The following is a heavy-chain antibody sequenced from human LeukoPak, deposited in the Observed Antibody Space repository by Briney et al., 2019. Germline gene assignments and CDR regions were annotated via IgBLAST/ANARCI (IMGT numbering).Heavy chain of an antibody. V-gene: IGHV3-11*01. D-gene: IGHD2-15*01. Sequence: PGGSLRLSCAASGFTFSDYYMSWIRQAPGKGLEWVSYISSSGSTIYYADSVKGRFTISRDNAKNSLYLQMNSLRAEDTAVYYCARDLECIFCRDPFDIWGQGTMVTVSS. CDR1: GFTFSDYY. CDR3: ARDLECIFCRDPFDI. J-gene: IGHJ3*02. CDR2: ISSSGSTI.